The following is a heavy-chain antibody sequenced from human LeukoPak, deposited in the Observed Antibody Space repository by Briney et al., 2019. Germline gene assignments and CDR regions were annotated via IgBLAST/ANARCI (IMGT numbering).Heavy chain of an antibody. CDR3: AKAHYWVGYCYGYSGYYFDY. J-gene: IGHJ4*02. Sequence: PGGSLRLSCAASGFTFSSYGMHWVRQAPGKGLEWVAVISYDGSNKYYADSVKGRFTISRDNSKNTLYLQMNSLRAEDTAVYYCAKAHYWVGYCYGYSGYYFDYWGQGTLVTVSS. V-gene: IGHV3-30*18. CDR2: ISYDGSNK. D-gene: IGHD5-18*01. CDR1: GFTFSSYG.